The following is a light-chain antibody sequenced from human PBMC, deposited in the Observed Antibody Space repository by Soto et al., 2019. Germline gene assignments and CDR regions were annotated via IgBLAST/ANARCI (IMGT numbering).Light chain of an antibody. CDR1: SSDVGGYNY. V-gene: IGLV2-11*01. CDR3: CSYAGSYTHYV. Sequence: QSVLTQPRSVSGSPGQSVTISCTGTSSDVGGYNYVSWYQQYPGKALKVMIYAVTKRPSGVPDRISGSKSGNTASLTISGLQAEDEADYYCCSYAGSYTHYVFGTGTKVTVL. J-gene: IGLJ1*01. CDR2: AVT.